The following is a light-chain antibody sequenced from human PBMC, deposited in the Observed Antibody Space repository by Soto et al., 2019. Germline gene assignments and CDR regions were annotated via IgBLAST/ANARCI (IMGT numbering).Light chain of an antibody. J-gene: IGLJ3*02. CDR3: ASHTTSRTWV. CDR2: QVS. CDR1: SSDVGAYDF. V-gene: IGLV2-14*01. Sequence: QSALTQAASASGSPGQSITISCSGTSSDVGAYDFVSWYQQHPGKAPKLMIFQVSNRPSGVSSRFSGSKSGNTASLTISGLQAEDEADYYCASHTTSRTWVFGGGTKLTVL.